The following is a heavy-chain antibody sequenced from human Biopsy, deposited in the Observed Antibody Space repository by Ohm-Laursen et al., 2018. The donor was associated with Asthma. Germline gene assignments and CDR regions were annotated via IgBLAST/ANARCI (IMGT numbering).Heavy chain of an antibody. CDR3: ARKAGSCISRTCYSLDF. Sequence: SSVKVSCKPLGGTFNTYVIGWVRQAPGQGLEWMGGINSVFGTTTYPQKFQDRVSITADDSTSTVYMELSSLRSEDTAVYYCARKAGSCISRTCYSLDFWGQGTLVTVSS. V-gene: IGHV1-69*01. CDR1: GGTFNTYV. J-gene: IGHJ4*02. CDR2: INSVFGTT. D-gene: IGHD2-2*01.